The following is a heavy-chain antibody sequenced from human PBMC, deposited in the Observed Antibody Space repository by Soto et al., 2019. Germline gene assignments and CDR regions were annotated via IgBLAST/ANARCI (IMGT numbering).Heavy chain of an antibody. V-gene: IGHV3-72*01. CDR3: ARGRNSFDF. CDR2: IRSQARSHTT. Sequence: GGSLRLSCAASGFTFSDYYMDWVRQAPGKGLEWVGRIRSQARSHTTEYAASARGRFTISRDDSKNSLYLQLNSLRTEDTAVYYCARGRNSFDFWGQGALVTVSS. J-gene: IGHJ4*02. CDR1: GFTFSDYY.